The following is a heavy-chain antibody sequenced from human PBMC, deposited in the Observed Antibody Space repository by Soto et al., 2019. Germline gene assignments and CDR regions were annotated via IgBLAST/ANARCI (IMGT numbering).Heavy chain of an antibody. J-gene: IGHJ4*02. CDR1: GDSISFNY. CDR3: AREGGSSLDY. D-gene: IGHD6-6*01. V-gene: IGHV4-59*01. CDR2: IYYSGST. Sequence: SLTCTVSGDSISFNYWSWIRQPPGKALEWIGFIYYSGSTDYNPSLKSRVTISIDTSKSQFSLKLRSVTAADTAVYYCAREGGSSLDYWGQGTLVTVSS.